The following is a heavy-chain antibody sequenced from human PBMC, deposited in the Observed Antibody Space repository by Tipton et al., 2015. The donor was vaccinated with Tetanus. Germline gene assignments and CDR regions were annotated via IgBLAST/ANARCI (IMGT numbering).Heavy chain of an antibody. CDR1: GFTFSHFA. CDR3: EAQRTSENF. CDR2: LSHDGGNI. Sequence: SLRLSCVASGFTFSHFAVSWVRRALGRGLGWVSSLSHDGGNIYYADFARGRFTISRDNSKNTLFLQMDDLRAEDTAIYYCEAQRTSENFWGQGTLVTASP. J-gene: IGHJ4*02. D-gene: IGHD1-14*01. V-gene: IGHV3-23*01.